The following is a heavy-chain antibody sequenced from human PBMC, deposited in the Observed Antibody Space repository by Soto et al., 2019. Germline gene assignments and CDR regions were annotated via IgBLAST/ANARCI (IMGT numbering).Heavy chain of an antibody. Sequence: GGSLRLSCAASGFTFSSYGMHWVRQAPGKGLEWVAVIWYDGSNKYYADSVKGRFTISRDNFKNTLYLQMNSLRAEDTAVYYCARIVGATGYYYYGMDVWGQGTTVTVSS. V-gene: IGHV3-33*01. D-gene: IGHD1-26*01. CDR1: GFTFSSYG. J-gene: IGHJ6*02. CDR2: IWYDGSNK. CDR3: ARIVGATGYYYYGMDV.